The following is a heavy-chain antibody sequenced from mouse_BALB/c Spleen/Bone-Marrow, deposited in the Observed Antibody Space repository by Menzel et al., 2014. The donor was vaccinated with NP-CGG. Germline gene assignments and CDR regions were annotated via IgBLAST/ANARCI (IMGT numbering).Heavy chain of an antibody. V-gene: IGHV1-11*01. CDR1: GYTFTAQI. J-gene: IGHJ1*01. CDR2: IYPVSGET. CDR3: GRGENFDV. Sequence: QQQQSAADLASPGASGPLSCKPSGYTFTAQILNWVKMRPGQGLEWIGRIYPVSGETKYNQKFMGKAAFSVDRSSSTVYMVLNSLTSEDPAVYCCGRGENFDVWGSGTTVTVSS.